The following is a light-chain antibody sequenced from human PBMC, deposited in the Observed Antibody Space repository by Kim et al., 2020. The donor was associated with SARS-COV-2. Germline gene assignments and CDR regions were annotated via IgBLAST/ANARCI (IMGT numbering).Light chain of an antibody. CDR1: NIGSKS. CDR3: QVWDSSSDHRV. J-gene: IGLJ3*02. CDR2: YDS. V-gene: IGLV3-21*04. Sequence: APGKTVRFTCGGNNIGSKSVHWYQQKPGQAPVLVIYYDSDRPSGIPERFSGSNSGNTATLTISRVEAGDEADYYCQVWDSSSDHRVFGGGTKLTVL.